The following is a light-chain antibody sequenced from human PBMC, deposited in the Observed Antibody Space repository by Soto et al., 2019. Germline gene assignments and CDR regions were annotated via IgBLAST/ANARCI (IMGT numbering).Light chain of an antibody. CDR1: QTIGSW. V-gene: IGKV1-5*01. CDR3: QQYNSYSGM. Sequence: DIQVTQSPPTLSASVGDRVTVTCRASQTIGSWLAWYQQKPGRXPXLLIFDASSLESGVPSRFSGNGSGTEFTLTISGLQPDDFASYYCQQYNSYSGMFGQGTRWIS. J-gene: IGKJ1*01. CDR2: DAS.